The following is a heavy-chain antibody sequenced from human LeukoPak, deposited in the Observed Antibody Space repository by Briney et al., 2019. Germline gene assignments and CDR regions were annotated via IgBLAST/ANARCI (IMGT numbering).Heavy chain of an antibody. D-gene: IGHD5-12*01. V-gene: IGHV1-2*02. J-gene: IGHJ4*02. CDR2: INPNSGGT. CDR1: GYTFTGYY. CDR3: AREFRWGIVATILDY. Sequence: ASVKVSCKASGYTFTGYYMHWVRQAPGQGLEWMGWINPNSGGTNYAQKFQGRVTMTRDTSISTAYVELSRLRSDDTAVYYCAREFRWGIVATILDYWGQGTLVTVSS.